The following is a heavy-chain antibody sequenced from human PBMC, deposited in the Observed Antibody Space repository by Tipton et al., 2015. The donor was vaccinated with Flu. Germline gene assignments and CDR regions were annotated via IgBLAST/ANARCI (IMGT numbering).Heavy chain of an antibody. J-gene: IGHJ3*01. CDR1: GGSINSYY. Sequence: TLSLTCSVSGGSINSYYWSWIRQPAGKGLEWIGRIYMGGRTNYNPSLKSRVTMSVDLFKSQISLRLSSVTAADTAVYYCARERRGGWPFYDAFDFWGQGTTVTVSS. CDR3: ARERRGGWPFYDAFDF. CDR2: IYMGGRT. D-gene: IGHD6-19*01. V-gene: IGHV4-4*07.